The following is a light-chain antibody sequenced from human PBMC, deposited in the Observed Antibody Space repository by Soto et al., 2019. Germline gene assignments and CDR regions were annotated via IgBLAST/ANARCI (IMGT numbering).Light chain of an antibody. CDR2: RNN. V-gene: IGLV1-44*01. J-gene: IGLJ2*01. CDR3: SAWDDSLKGVV. Sequence: QSVLTQPPSASGTPGQSVTISCSGSSSNIGGNSVNWYQHLPGTAPKLLIHRNNQRPSGVPDRFSGSKSGTSASLAISGLQSEDEADYYCSAWDDSLKGVVFAGGTKVTVL. CDR1: SSNIGGNS.